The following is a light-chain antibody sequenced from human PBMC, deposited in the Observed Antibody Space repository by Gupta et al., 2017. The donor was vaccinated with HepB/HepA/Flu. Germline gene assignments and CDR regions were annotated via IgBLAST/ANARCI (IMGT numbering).Light chain of an antibody. Sequence: QSVLTQPPSVSGAPGQRVTISCTGSSSNIGAPYDVHWYQQLPGTSPKVLIYGNTNRPSGVPDRFSAFKSDTSASLVITGLQTEDEADYYCQSFDSSLSGWVFGGGTKVTVL. V-gene: IGLV1-40*01. J-gene: IGLJ3*02. CDR2: GNT. CDR3: QSFDSSLSGWV. CDR1: SSNIGAPYD.